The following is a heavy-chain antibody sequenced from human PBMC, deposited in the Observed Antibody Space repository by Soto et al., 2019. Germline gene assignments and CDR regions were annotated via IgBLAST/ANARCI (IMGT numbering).Heavy chain of an antibody. CDR2: FDPEDGET. Sequence: ASEKVSCKVSGYTLTELSMHLVRRAPGKGLEWMGGFDPEDGETIYAQKFQGRVTMTEDTSTDTAYMELSSLRSEDTAVYYCVKGFTPGAPTWAFGIWGKVPIITVSS. J-gene: IGHJ3*02. CDR1: GYTLTELS. V-gene: IGHV1-24*01. D-gene: IGHD7-27*01. CDR3: VKGFTPGAPTWAFGI.